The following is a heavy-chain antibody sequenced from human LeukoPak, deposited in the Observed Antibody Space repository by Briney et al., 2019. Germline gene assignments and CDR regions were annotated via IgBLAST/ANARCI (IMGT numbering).Heavy chain of an antibody. Sequence: GGSLRLSCAASGFTVSSNYMSWVRQAPGKGLEWVSVIYSGGSTYYADSVKCRFTISRDNSKSTLYLQMNSLRAEDTAVYYCARGIAARPYYYYGMDVWGQGTTVTVSS. D-gene: IGHD6-6*01. V-gene: IGHV3-53*01. CDR2: IYSGGST. CDR3: ARGIAARPYYYYGMDV. J-gene: IGHJ6*02. CDR1: GFTVSSNY.